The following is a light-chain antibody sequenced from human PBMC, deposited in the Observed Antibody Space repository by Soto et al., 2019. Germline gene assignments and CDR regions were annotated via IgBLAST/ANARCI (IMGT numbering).Light chain of an antibody. CDR2: RNS. CDR3: QSYDSSLSGSV. Sequence: QSVLTQPPSVSGAPGQRVTISCTGSSSNIGAGYDVHWYQQLPGTAPKLLIYRNSNRPSGVPDRFSGSKSATSASLAITGLQAEDEADYYCQSYDSSLSGSVFGGGTKVTVL. V-gene: IGLV1-40*01. J-gene: IGLJ2*01. CDR1: SSNIGAGYD.